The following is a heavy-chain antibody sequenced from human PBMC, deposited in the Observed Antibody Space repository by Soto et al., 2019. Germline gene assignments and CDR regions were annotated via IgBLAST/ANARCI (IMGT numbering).Heavy chain of an antibody. CDR3: ARGPKTGTTFDY. D-gene: IGHD1-7*01. CDR1: GGSISSSSYY. J-gene: IGHJ4*02. V-gene: IGHV4-39*01. Sequence: SETLSLTCTVSGGSISSSSYYWGWIRQPPGKGLEWIGSIYYSGSTYYNPSLKSRVTISVDTSKNQFSLKLSSVTAADTAVYYCARGPKTGTTFDYWGQGTLVTVSS. CDR2: IYYSGST.